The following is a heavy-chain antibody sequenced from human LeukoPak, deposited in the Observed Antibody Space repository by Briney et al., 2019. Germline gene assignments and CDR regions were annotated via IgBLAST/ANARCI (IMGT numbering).Heavy chain of an antibody. D-gene: IGHD3-22*01. V-gene: IGHV3-23*01. Sequence: PGGSLRLSCAASGLTFSSYAMSWVRQAPGKGLEWVSAISGSGGSTYYADSVKGRFTISRDNSKNTLYLQMNSLRAEDPAVYYCAKESIMVIDYFDYWGQGTLVTVSS. CDR2: ISGSGGST. CDR3: AKESIMVIDYFDY. CDR1: GLTFSSYA. J-gene: IGHJ4*02.